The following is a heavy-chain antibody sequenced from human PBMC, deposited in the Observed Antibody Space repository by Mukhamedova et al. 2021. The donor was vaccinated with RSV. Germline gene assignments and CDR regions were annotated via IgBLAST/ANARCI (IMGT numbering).Heavy chain of an antibody. CDR3: ARAVGSSPNQYYDFWSGFIFDY. Sequence: KSRVTISVDTSKNQFSLKLSSVTAADTAVYYCARAVGSSPNQYYDFWSGFIFDYWGQGTLVTVSS. V-gene: IGHV4-30-2*05. J-gene: IGHJ4*02. D-gene: IGHD3-3*01.